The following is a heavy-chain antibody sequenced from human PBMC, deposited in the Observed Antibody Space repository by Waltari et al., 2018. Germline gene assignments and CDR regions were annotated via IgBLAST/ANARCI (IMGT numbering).Heavy chain of an antibody. CDR1: GGSFSGYY. Sequence: QVQLQQWGAGLLKPSETLSLTCAVYGGSFSGYYWSWIRQPPGKGLEWIGEINHSGSTNYNPSLKCRVTISVDTSKNQFSLKLSSVTAADTAVYYCARGETGTKFDYWGQGTLVTVSS. J-gene: IGHJ4*02. V-gene: IGHV4-34*01. CDR3: ARGETGTKFDY. D-gene: IGHD1-7*01. CDR2: INHSGST.